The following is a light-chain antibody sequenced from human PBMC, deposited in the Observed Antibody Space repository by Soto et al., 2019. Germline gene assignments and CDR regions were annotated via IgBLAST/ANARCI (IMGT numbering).Light chain of an antibody. J-gene: IGKJ1*01. CDR2: DAS. Sequence: DIQMPQSPSTLSASVGYRVVITCRASQSITTWLAWYQQKPAKDPKLLIYDASSLESGVPSRFSGSGSGTEFTLTISSLQPEEFATDDCQQYNDYWTVGQGTKVDIK. V-gene: IGKV1-5*01. CDR3: QQYNDYWT. CDR1: QSITTW.